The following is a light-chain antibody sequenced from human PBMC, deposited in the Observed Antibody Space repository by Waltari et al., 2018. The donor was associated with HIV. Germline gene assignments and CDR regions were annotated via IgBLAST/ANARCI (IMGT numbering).Light chain of an antibody. V-gene: IGKV3-11*01. CDR3: QQRSNWPPIT. Sequence: VLTQSPATLSVSPGETVTLSCRASQSVGRYLAWYQQKPDQPPRLLIHDASNRATGIPPRFSGLGSGTDFSLTISSLEREDVAVYFCQQRSNWPPITFGQGTRLEIK. J-gene: IGKJ5*01. CDR1: QSVGRY. CDR2: DAS.